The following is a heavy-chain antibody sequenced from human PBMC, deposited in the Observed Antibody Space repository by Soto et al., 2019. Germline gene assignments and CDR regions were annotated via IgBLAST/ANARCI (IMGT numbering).Heavy chain of an antibody. CDR3: GRLRPHDVPAALVDYYYYMDV. CDR2: ISGSVAST. Sequence: RLSCTASGFSFSRYAMNWVRQAPGKGLEWVSTISGSVASTDYAGSVKGRFTISRDNSRNTLYLQMNSLRAEDTAPYYCGRLRPHDVPAALVDYYYYMDVWGKGTTVTGSS. CDR1: GFSFSRYA. V-gene: IGHV3-23*01. J-gene: IGHJ6*03. D-gene: IGHD2-2*01.